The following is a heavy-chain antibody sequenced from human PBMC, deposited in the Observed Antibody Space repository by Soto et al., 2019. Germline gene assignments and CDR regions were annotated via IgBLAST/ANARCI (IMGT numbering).Heavy chain of an antibody. V-gene: IGHV3-23*01. Sequence: EVQLLESGGGLVQPGGSLRLSCAASGFTFNNYAMTWVRQAPGKGLEWVSSISGSGGSTYYADSVRGRFTVSRDNSNNALHVQWMRLRVEDTAIYYCAKDLGGSAKRWYGMDVWGQGTTVTVFS. D-gene: IGHD3-16*01. J-gene: IGHJ6*02. CDR1: GFTFNNYA. CDR2: ISGSGGST. CDR3: AKDLGGSAKRWYGMDV.